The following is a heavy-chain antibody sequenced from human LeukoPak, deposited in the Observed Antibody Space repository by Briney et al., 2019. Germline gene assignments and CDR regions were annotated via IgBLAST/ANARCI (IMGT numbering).Heavy chain of an antibody. CDR2: IYYSGST. D-gene: IGHD3-22*01. V-gene: IGHV4-31*03. J-gene: IGHJ3*02. CDR3: ARYPNYYDSGGPFAFDI. CDR1: GGSISSGGYY. Sequence: SQTLSLTCTVSGGSISSGGYYWSWMRQHPGKGLEWIGYIYYSGSTYYNPSLKSRVTISVDTSKNQFSLKLSSVTAADTAVYYCARYPNYYDSGGPFAFDIWGQGTMVTVSS.